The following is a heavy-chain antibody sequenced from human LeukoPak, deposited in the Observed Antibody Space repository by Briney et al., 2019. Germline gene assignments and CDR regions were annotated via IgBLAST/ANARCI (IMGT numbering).Heavy chain of an antibody. CDR3: ATFSYAGNAGGSVGY. V-gene: IGHV3-53*01. Sequence: PGGSLRLSCAASGFTVSSNYMTWVRQAPGKGLEWVSVFYSGGNTYYADSVKGRFTISRDTFKNTVDLQMNSLRSEDAAVYYCATFSYAGNAGGSVGYWGQGTLVTVSS. J-gene: IGHJ4*02. CDR1: GFTVSSNY. D-gene: IGHD4-23*01. CDR2: FYSGGNT.